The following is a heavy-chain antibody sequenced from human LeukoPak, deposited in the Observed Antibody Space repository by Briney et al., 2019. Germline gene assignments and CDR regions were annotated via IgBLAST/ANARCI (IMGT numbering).Heavy chain of an antibody. CDR3: ASRMGSGFDY. J-gene: IGHJ4*02. D-gene: IGHD6-19*01. CDR1: GGSLSGYY. V-gene: IGHV4-34*01. Sequence: PSETLSLTCAVYGGSLSGYYWSWIRQPPGKGLEWIGEINHSGSTNYNPSLKSRVTISVDTSKNQFSLKLSSVTAADTAVYYCASRMGSGFDYWGQGTLVTVSS. CDR2: INHSGST.